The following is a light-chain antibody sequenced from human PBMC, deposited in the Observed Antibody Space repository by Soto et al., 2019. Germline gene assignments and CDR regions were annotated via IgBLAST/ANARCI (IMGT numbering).Light chain of an antibody. CDR2: DAS. Sequence: IQMTQSPSALSASVEDRVISTCRASQSISSWLAWYQQKPGEAPKLLIYDASALESGVPSRFSGSGSGTEFTLTISSLQPDDFATYYCQQYNSYPWTFAQGAKADI. V-gene: IGKV1-5*01. J-gene: IGKJ1*01. CDR1: QSISSW. CDR3: QQYNSYPWT.